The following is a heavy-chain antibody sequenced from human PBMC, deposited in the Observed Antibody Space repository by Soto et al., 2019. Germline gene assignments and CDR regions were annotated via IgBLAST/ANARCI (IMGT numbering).Heavy chain of an antibody. CDR1: GFTFCDYY. CDR3: VLPRGVIIALDI. Sequence: GGSLRLSCAASGFTFCDYYMNWIRQAPGKGLEWVSYISSSGSTIYYADSVKGRFTISRDNAKNSLYLQMSSLRAEDTAVYYCVLPRGVIIALDIWGQGTMVTVSS. CDR2: ISSSGSTI. J-gene: IGHJ3*02. D-gene: IGHD3-10*01. V-gene: IGHV3-11*01.